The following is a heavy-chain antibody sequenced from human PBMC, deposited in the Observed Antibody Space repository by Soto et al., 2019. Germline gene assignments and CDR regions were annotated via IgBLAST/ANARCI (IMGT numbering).Heavy chain of an antibody. CDR1: GYTFTSYG. CDR3: ARVYGHGAIVLMVYAPMDV. J-gene: IGHJ6*02. D-gene: IGHD2-8*01. V-gene: IGHV1-18*01. CDR2: ISAYNGNT. Sequence: QVQLVQSGAEVKKPGASVKVSCKASGYTFTSYGISWVRQAPGQGLERMGWISAYNGNTNYAQKLQGRVTMTTDTSTCTAYMELRSLRSDDTAVYYCARVYGHGAIVLMVYAPMDVWSQGTTVTVSS.